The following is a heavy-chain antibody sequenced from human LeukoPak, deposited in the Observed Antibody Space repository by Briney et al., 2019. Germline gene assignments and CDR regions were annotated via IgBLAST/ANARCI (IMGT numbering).Heavy chain of an antibody. CDR3: ARENVVPAAIVYNWFDP. V-gene: IGHV4-4*07. J-gene: IGHJ5*02. D-gene: IGHD2-2*01. Sequence: SETLSLTCTVSGGSISSYYWGWIRQPAGKGLEWIGRIYTSGSTNYNPSLKSRVTMSVDTSKNQFSLKLSSVTAADTAVYYCARENVVPAAIVYNWFDPWGQGTLVTVSS. CDR2: IYTSGST. CDR1: GGSISSYY.